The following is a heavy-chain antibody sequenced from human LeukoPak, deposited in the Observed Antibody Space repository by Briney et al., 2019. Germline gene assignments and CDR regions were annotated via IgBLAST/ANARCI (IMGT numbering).Heavy chain of an antibody. CDR1: GFTFSSYD. CDR3: ARGSHYYDSSGSFPTDY. V-gene: IGHV3-13*01. D-gene: IGHD3-22*01. J-gene: IGHJ4*02. CDR2: IGTAGDT. Sequence: GSLRLSCAASGFTFSSYDMHWVRQATGKGLEWVSAIGTAGDTYYPGSVKGRFTISRENAKNSLYLQMNSLRAGDTAVYYCARGSHYYDSSGSFPTDYWGQGTLVTVSS.